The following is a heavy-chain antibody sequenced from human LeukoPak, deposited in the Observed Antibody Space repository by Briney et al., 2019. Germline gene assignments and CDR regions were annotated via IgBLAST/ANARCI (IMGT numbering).Heavy chain of an antibody. J-gene: IGHJ6*03. CDR3: ARERPDFWSGRGWYMDV. CDR1: GGTFSSYA. Sequence: ASVKVSCKASGGTFSSYAISWVRQAPGQGLEWMGGIIPIFGTANYAQKFQGRVTMTGDESTSTAYMELSSLRSEDTAVYYCARERPDFWSGRGWYMDVWGKGTTVTVSS. CDR2: IIPIFGTA. V-gene: IGHV1-69*13. D-gene: IGHD3-3*01.